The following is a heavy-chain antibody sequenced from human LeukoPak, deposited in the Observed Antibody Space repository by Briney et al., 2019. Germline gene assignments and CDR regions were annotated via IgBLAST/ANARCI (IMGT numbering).Heavy chain of an antibody. CDR1: GGSFSGYY. V-gene: IGHV4-34*01. D-gene: IGHD3-22*01. CDR2: INHSGST. J-gene: IGHJ2*01. Sequence: SETLSLTCAVYGGSFSGYYWIWIRQAPGKGLEWIGEINHSGSTNSKPSLKSRVTISVDRSKNQFTLKLTSVTAADTAVYYCARARYYGSSGRYFDLWGRGSLVTVSS. CDR3: ARARYYGSSGRYFDL.